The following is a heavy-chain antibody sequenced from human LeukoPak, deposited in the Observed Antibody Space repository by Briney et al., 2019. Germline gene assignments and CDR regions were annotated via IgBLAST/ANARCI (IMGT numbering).Heavy chain of an antibody. D-gene: IGHD3-10*01. CDR1: GFTFSSYA. J-gene: IGHJ3*02. V-gene: IGHV3-23*01. CDR2: ISGSGGSA. CDR3: AKGDTLLLDAFDI. Sequence: PGGSLRLSCAASGFTFSSYAMSWVRQAPGKGLEGVSAISGSGGSAYYADSVKGRFTISRDNSKNTLYLQMNSLRAEDTAVYYCAKGDTLLLDAFDIWGQGTMVTVSS.